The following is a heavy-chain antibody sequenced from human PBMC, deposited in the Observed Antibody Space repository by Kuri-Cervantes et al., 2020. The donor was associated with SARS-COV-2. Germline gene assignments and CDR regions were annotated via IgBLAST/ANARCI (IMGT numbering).Heavy chain of an antibody. CDR1: GGSFSGYY. D-gene: IGHD3-3*01. CDR2: IYDSGST. V-gene: IGHV4-34*01. Sequence: SETLSLTCAVYGGSFSGYYWSWIRQPPGKGLEWIGTIYDSGSTYYNPSLESRVAISVDTSKNQFSLRLSSVTAADTAVYFCARQVARTYDFWSGFSHGWDYWGQGTLVTVSS. J-gene: IGHJ4*02. CDR3: ARQVARTYDFWSGFSHGWDY.